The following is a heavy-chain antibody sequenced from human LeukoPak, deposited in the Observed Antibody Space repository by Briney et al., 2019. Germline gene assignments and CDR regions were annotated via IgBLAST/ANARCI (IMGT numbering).Heavy chain of an antibody. J-gene: IGHJ4*02. CDR3: ARGRGPGTYYYGSGSYFHFDY. V-gene: IGHV4-39*07. D-gene: IGHD3-10*01. CDR1: GGSISSSSYY. CDR2: IYYSGST. Sequence: PSETLSLTCTVSGGSISSSSYYWGWIRQPPGKGLEWIGSIYYSGSTYYNPSLKSRVTISVDTSKNQFSLKLSSVTAADTAVYYCARGRGPGTYYYGSGSYFHFDYWGQGTLVTVSS.